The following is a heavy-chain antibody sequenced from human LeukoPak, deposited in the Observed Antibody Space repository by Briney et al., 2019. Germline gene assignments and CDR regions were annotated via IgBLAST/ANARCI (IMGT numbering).Heavy chain of an antibody. CDR2: IYYSGST. D-gene: IGHD5-24*01. V-gene: IGHV4-59*01. CDR3: ARGEMVSDFDY. Sequence: SETLSLTCTVSGGSISSYYWSWIRQPPGKGLEWIGYIYYSGSTNYNPSLKSRVTISVDTSKNQFSLKLSSVTAADTAVYYCARGEMVSDFDYWGQGTLVTVSS. J-gene: IGHJ4*02. CDR1: GGSISSYY.